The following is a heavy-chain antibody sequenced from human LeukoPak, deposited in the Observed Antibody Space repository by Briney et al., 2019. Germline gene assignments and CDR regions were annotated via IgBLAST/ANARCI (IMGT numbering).Heavy chain of an antibody. J-gene: IGHJ6*01. CDR1: GFTFSSYW. CDR3: AREKSDYYYYYGMDV. V-gene: IGHV3-7*01. CDR2: IKQDGSEK. Sequence: GGSLRLSCAASGFTFSSYWMSWVRQAPGKGLEWVANIKQDGSEKYYVDSVKGRFTISRDNAKNSLYLQMNSLRAEDTAVYYCAREKSDYYYYYGMDVWGKGPRSPSPQ.